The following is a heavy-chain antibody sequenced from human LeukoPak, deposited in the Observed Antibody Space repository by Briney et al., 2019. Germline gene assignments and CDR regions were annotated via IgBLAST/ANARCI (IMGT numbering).Heavy chain of an antibody. Sequence: SETLSLTCAVYGVSFSGYYWSWVRQPPGKGLEWIGEINHSGSTNYNPSLKRRVTISEDTSKNQYSLKLSSVTAADTAVYYCATGILPHPSNYFDYWGQGTLVTVSS. CDR2: INHSGST. J-gene: IGHJ4*02. V-gene: IGHV4-34*01. CDR3: ATGILPHPSNYFDY. CDR1: GVSFSGYY.